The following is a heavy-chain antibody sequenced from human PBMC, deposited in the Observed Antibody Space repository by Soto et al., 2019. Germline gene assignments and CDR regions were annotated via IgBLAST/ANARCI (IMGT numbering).Heavy chain of an antibody. V-gene: IGHV1-69*01. Sequence: QVQLVQSGAEVKKPGSSVKVSCKASGGTFGSYAISWVRQAPGQVLEWMGGIIPITATANYAQKFQGRVTITADESTSTASMQLSSLRSEDTAVYYCARSQGSSTSLEIYYYYYYGMDVWGQGPTVTVSS. CDR3: ARSQGSSTSLEIYYYYYYGMDV. D-gene: IGHD2-2*01. J-gene: IGHJ6*02. CDR2: IIPITATA. CDR1: GGTFGSYA.